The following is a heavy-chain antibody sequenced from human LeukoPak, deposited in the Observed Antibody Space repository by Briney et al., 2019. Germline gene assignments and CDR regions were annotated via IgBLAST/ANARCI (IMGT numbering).Heavy chain of an antibody. CDR1: GGTFSSFP. J-gene: IGHJ6*03. V-gene: IGHV1-69*05. CDR2: IIPIFGTA. Sequence: GASVKVSCKASGGTFSSFPISWVRQAPGQGPEWMGGIIPIFGTAIYPQKFQGRVTITTDESTGTAYMELSSLRSEDTAVYYCARTGYSSSWPIYYYYYMDVWGKGTTVTVSS. CDR3: ARTGYSSSWPIYYYYYMDV. D-gene: IGHD6-13*01.